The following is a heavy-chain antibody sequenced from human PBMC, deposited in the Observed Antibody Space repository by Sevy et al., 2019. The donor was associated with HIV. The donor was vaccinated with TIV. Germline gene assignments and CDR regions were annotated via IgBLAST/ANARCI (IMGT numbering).Heavy chain of an antibody. D-gene: IGHD6-13*01. CDR2: IRYDGSDK. Sequence: GGSLRLSCAASGFTFSNYGMHWVRQVPGKGLEWVTFIRYDGSDKYYAASVKGRFTISRDDSKTTLYLQMDSLRAEDTDIYYCAKDLAGPGRRYFDYWGQGTLVTVSS. V-gene: IGHV3-30*02. J-gene: IGHJ4*02. CDR3: AKDLAGPGRRYFDY. CDR1: GFTFSNYG.